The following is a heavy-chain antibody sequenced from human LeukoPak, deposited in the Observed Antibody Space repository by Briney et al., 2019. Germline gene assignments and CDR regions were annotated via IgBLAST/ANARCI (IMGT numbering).Heavy chain of an antibody. CDR2: ISSSGSSI. J-gene: IGHJ4*02. CDR3: ARGAYSSGWAYFDH. Sequence: MTGGSLRLSCAASGLTFSDYYMSWIRQAPGKGLEWVSYISSSGSSIFYADSVKGRFTISRDNAKNSLYLHMDSLRAEDTAVYYCARGAYSSGWAYFDHWGQGTLVTVSS. D-gene: IGHD6-19*01. V-gene: IGHV3-11*04. CDR1: GLTFSDYY.